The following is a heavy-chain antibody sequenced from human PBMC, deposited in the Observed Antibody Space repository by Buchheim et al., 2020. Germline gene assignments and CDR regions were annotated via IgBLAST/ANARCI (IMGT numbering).Heavy chain of an antibody. CDR1: GFTFSTYS. CDR2: IRGGSSTI. V-gene: IGHV3-48*04. CDR3: VRDHLHAFDI. J-gene: IGHJ3*02. Sequence: EVQLVESGGGLVQPGGSLRLSCAASGFTFSTYSMNWVRQAPGKGLEWLSYIRGGSSTITYADSVQGRFTISRDDAKNSLSLQMNSLSVEDTAIYYCVRDHLHAFDIWGQGT.